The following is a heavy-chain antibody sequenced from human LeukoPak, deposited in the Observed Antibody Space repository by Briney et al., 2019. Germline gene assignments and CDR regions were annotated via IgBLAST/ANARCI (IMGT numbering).Heavy chain of an antibody. CDR2: ISGSGGST. CDR1: GFTFSSYA. Sequence: GGSLRLSCAASGFTFSSYAMSWVRQAPGKGLEWVSAISGSGGSTYYADSVKGRFTISRDNSKNTLYLQTNSLRAEDTAVYYCAKDPITIFGVVKNERDYWGQGTLVTVSS. D-gene: IGHD3-3*01. V-gene: IGHV3-23*01. J-gene: IGHJ4*02. CDR3: AKDPITIFGVVKNERDY.